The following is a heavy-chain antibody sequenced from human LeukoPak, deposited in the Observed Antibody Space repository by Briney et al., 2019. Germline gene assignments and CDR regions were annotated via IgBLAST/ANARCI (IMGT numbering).Heavy chain of an antibody. D-gene: IGHD5-18*01. J-gene: IGHJ6*02. CDR2: ISGSGGST. Sequence: GGSLRLSCAASGFTFSSYWMSWVRQAPGKGLEWVSAISGSGGSTYYADSVKGRFTISRDNSKNTLYLQMNSLRAEDTAVYYCAKGLIRSVGGYSYGRGDGMDVWGQGTMVTVPS. CDR1: GFTFSSYW. CDR3: AKGLIRSVGGYSYGRGDGMDV. V-gene: IGHV3-23*01.